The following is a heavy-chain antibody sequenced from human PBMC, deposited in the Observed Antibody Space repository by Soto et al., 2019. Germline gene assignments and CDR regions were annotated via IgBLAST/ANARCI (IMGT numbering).Heavy chain of an antibody. CDR3: ARDNKENYGGDGGGLGC. CDR1: GFTFSSYG. J-gene: IGHJ4*02. Sequence: QVQLVESGGGVVQPGRSLRLSCAASGFTFSSYGMNWVRQAPGKGLEWVAVIWFDGSNKYYADSVKGRFTISRDNSKNTLYLQMNSLRAEDTAVYYCARDNKENYGGDGGGLGCWGKGTQVTVSS. D-gene: IGHD4-17*01. V-gene: IGHV3-33*01. CDR2: IWFDGSNK.